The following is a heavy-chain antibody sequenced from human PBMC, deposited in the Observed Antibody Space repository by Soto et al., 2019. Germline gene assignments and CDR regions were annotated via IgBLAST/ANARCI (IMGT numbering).Heavy chain of an antibody. D-gene: IGHD3-16*01. CDR2: IYSSGDT. V-gene: IGHV3-66*01. J-gene: IGHJ5*02. Sequence: EVQLVESGGGLVQPGGSLRLSCAASGFSVSDNYMSWVRQAPGKGLEWISVIYSSGDTYYADSVKGRLTISRDNSMNTMYLKINDLRFEDTAIYYCASDPGYGMGVSFVPWRQGIPVTVSS. CDR1: GFSVSDNY. CDR3: ASDPGYGMGVSFVP.